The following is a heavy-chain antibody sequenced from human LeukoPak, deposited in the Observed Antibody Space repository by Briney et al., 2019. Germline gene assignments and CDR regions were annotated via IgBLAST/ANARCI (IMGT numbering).Heavy chain of an antibody. Sequence: PGGSLRLSCAAFGFTFSSYAMGWVRQAPGKGLEWVSAISGSGGDTYYADSVKGRFTFSRGNSKNTLYLQMNSLRPEDTALYYCAKAVWFGEFDYYFFGLDVWGQGTTVTVSS. J-gene: IGHJ6*02. D-gene: IGHD3-10*01. CDR1: GFTFSSYA. CDR2: ISGSGGDT. CDR3: AKAVWFGEFDYYFFGLDV. V-gene: IGHV3-23*01.